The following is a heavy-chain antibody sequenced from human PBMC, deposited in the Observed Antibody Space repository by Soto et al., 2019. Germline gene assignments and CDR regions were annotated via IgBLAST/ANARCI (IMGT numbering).Heavy chain of an antibody. V-gene: IGHV6-1*01. J-gene: IGHJ4*02. D-gene: IGHD3-22*01. Sequence: SRTLSLTCAISGDSVSTNSATWDWIRQSPSRGLEWLGRTYYRSNWYTDYAVSVKGRITISPDTSNNQLSLQLNSVTPEDTAVYYCARDYPPDSSGYSLFDYWGQGTLVTVSS. CDR1: GDSVSTNSAT. CDR3: ARDYPPDSSGYSLFDY. CDR2: TYYRSNWYT.